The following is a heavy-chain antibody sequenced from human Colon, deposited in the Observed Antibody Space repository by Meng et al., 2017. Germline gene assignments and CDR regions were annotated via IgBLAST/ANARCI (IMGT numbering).Heavy chain of an antibody. J-gene: IGHJ6*02. V-gene: IGHV3-23*01. D-gene: IGHD6-19*01. CDR2: ISASGDRT. CDR3: HLLVAGRGVFYFYSGFDV. Sequence: ESLKISCAASRFTFSEYAMSWVRQSPGKGLEWVSTISASGDRTFYADSVKGRFTISRDNSRNRLYLQMKSLRAEDTAVYYCHLLVAGRGVFYFYSGFDVWGQGTTVTVSS. CDR1: RFTFSEYA.